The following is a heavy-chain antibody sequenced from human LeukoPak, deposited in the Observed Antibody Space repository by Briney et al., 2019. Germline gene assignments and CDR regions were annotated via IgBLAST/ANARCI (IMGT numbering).Heavy chain of an antibody. CDR2: INHSGST. CDR3: ARASSSWYSRLSFDY. CDR1: GGSFSGYY. Sequence: SETLSLTCAVDGGSFSGYYWSWIRQPPGKGLEWIGEINHSGSTNYNPSLKSRVTMSVDTSKNQFSLKLSSVTAADTAVYYCARASSSWYSRLSFDYWGQGTLVTVSS. D-gene: IGHD6-13*01. J-gene: IGHJ4*02. V-gene: IGHV4-34*01.